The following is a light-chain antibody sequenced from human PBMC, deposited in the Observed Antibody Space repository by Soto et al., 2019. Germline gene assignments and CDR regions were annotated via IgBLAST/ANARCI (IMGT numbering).Light chain of an antibody. CDR1: SSDIGAYNY. V-gene: IGLV2-14*01. CDR3: SSYTSSSTFV. J-gene: IGLJ1*01. Sequence: QSALTQPASVSGSPGQSITISCTGTSSDIGAYNYVSWSQQHPGKAPQLMIYEVSNRPSGVSSRFSGSKSGNTASLTISGLQAEDEADYYCSSYTSSSTFVFGTGTKVTVL. CDR2: EVS.